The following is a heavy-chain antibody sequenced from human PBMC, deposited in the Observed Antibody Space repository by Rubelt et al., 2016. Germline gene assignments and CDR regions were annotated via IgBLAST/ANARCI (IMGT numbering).Heavy chain of an antibody. D-gene: IGHD3-22*01. CDR1: GYTFTGYY. CDR2: INHNSGGT. J-gene: IGHJ4*02. V-gene: IGHV1-2*02. Sequence: QVQLVQSGAEVKKPGASVKVSCKASGYTFTGYYMHWVRQAPGQGLEWMGWINHNSGGTNSAQKLQGRVTLTRDTSISTAYMELSSLISDDTAVYYCARFAIGGHSSGYLFYYWGQGTLVTVSS. CDR3: ARFAIGGHSSGYLFYY.